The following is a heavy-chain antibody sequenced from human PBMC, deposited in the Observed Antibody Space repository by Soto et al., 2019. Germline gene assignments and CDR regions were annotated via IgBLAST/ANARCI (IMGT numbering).Heavy chain of an antibody. J-gene: IGHJ1*01. V-gene: IGHV1-2*02. D-gene: IGHD3-3*01. CDR1: ENTFIGYY. Sequence: ASVKVSCKASENTFIGYYLHWVRQAPGQGLEWMGWISPYSGDTDSALKFQGRVTLTRDTPTRTVYMELSRLTSEDTAVYYCAWAGRTPIFNLWGQGALVTVTS. CDR3: AWAGRTPIFNL. CDR2: ISPYSGDT.